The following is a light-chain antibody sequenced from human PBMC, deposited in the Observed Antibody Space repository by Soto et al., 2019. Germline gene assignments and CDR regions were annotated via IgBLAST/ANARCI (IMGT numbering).Light chain of an antibody. CDR2: GAS. Sequence: EIVLTQSPGTLSLSPGEGATLSCRASQSVISTYLAWYQQRPGQAPRLLIYGASNRASGIPDRFSGSGSGTDFTLTISRLEPEYFAVYYCQQYGSSLTWTFGQGTKVDIK. CDR3: QQYGSSLTWT. V-gene: IGKV3-20*01. J-gene: IGKJ1*01. CDR1: QSVISTY.